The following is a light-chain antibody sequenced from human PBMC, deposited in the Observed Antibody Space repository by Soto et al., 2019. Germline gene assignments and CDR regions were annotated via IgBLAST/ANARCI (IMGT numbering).Light chain of an antibody. Sequence: DIQMTQAPSTLSASVGDRVTITCRASQSISYWLAWYQQKPWKAPNLLIYDASNLESGVPSRFSGSGFGTEFTLTISSLQPDDCATYYCQQYNSYSWTFGQGTKVDLK. CDR2: DAS. CDR1: QSISYW. V-gene: IGKV1-5*01. J-gene: IGKJ1*01. CDR3: QQYNSYSWT.